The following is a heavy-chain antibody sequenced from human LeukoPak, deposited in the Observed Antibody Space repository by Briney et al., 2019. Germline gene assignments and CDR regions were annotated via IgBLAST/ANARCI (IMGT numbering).Heavy chain of an antibody. Sequence: GGSLRLSCAASGFTFSSHWMHWVRQAPGKGLVWVSRINSDGSSTGYADSVKGRFTISRDNAKNTLYLQMNSLRAEDTAVYYCARVPVWFGEFHFDYWGQGTLVTVSS. V-gene: IGHV3-74*01. J-gene: IGHJ4*02. CDR2: INSDGSST. CDR3: ARVPVWFGEFHFDY. D-gene: IGHD3-10*01. CDR1: GFTFSSHW.